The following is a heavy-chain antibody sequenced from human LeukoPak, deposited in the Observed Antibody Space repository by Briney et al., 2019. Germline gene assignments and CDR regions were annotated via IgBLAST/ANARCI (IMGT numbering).Heavy chain of an antibody. J-gene: IGHJ4*02. CDR1: GYTFTGYY. Sequence: ASVKVSCKASGYTFTGYYMHWVRQAPGQGLEWMGWISAYNGDTNYAQKLQGRVTMTTDTATSTAYMELRSLRSDDTAMYYCARGGYYYDSSGYRFDYWGQGTLVTVSS. CDR3: ARGGYYYDSSGYRFDY. D-gene: IGHD3-22*01. V-gene: IGHV1-18*04. CDR2: ISAYNGDT.